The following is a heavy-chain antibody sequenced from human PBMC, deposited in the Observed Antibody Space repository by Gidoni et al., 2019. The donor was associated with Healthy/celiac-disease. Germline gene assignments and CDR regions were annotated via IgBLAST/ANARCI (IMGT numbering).Heavy chain of an antibody. CDR3: ARDSESHIFPHVDTNYGMDV. V-gene: IGHV3-33*01. J-gene: IGHJ6*02. D-gene: IGHD3-9*01. Sequence: QVQLVESGGGVVQPGRSLRLSCAAPGFTFSSYGMHWVRQAPGKGLEWVAVIWYDGSNKYYADSVKGRFTISRDNSKNTLYLQMNSLRAEDTAVYYCARDSESHIFPHVDTNYGMDVWGQGTTVTVSS. CDR2: IWYDGSNK. CDR1: GFTFSSYG.